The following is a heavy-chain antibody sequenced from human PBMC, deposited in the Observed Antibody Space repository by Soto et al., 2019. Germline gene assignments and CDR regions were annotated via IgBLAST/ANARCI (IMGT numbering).Heavy chain of an antibody. D-gene: IGHD2-15*01. J-gene: IGHJ4*02. CDR3: AKAENNGGNPPPSDY. V-gene: IGHV4-31*03. CDR2: ISHSGST. CDR1: GGSISIFNNY. Sequence: QLQLQESGPGLVKPSQTLSLSCTVSGGSISIFNNYSTWIRQHPRKGLQWIGFISHSGSTYYNPSLTGRVPISLDTAKDPLSLTLSSATASDTAVYLCAKAENNGGNPPPSDYWGQGNRVSFSS.